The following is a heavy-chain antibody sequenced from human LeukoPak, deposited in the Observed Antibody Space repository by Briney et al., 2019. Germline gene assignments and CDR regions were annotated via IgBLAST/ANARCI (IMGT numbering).Heavy chain of an antibody. D-gene: IGHD2-21*02. Sequence: SQTLSLTCTVSGGSISSGGYYWSWIRQHPGKGLEWLGYIYYSGSTYYNPSLKSRVPIPITTSKNPFSLKFTSLTTSATAVYYCASGFSLKAVTASLYYYDYGMDVWGQGTTVTVSS. V-gene: IGHV4-31*03. J-gene: IGHJ6*02. CDR1: GGSISSGGYY. CDR3: ASGFSLKAVTASLYYYDYGMDV. CDR2: IYYSGST.